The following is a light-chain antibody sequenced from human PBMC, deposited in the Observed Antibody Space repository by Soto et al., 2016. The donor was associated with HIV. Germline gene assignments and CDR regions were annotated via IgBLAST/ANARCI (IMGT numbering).Light chain of an antibody. CDR2: KDT. J-gene: IGLJ2*01. Sequence: SYELTQPPSVSVSPGQTARITCSGDALPKQYAYWYQQKPGQAPVVVIYKDTERPSAIPERFSGFSSGTTVTLTISGVQAEDEADYYCQSADSSGIYVVLGGGTKLTVL. V-gene: IGLV3-25*03. CDR1: ALPKQY. CDR3: QSADSSGIYVV.